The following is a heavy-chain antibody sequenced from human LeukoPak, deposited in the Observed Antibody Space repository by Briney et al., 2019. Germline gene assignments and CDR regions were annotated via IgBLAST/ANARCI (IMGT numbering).Heavy chain of an antibody. J-gene: IGHJ4*02. V-gene: IGHV3-53*01. D-gene: IGHD3-10*01. CDR2: IYNAGDT. CDR1: GFSVSNNF. CDR3: ARVPSYYHGSESPYFFDY. Sequence: GGSLRLSCVVSGFSVSNNFMNWVRQAPGKGLEWVSVIYNAGDTYYADSVKGRFTISRDNSRNSLYFQLNNLKAEDTAVYFCARVPSYYHGSESPYFFDYWGQGALVTVST.